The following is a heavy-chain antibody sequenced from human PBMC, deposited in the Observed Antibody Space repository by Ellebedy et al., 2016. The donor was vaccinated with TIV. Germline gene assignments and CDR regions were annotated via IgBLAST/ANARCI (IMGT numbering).Heavy chain of an antibody. CDR2: IYYSGTT. J-gene: IGHJ4*02. CDR3: ARSRDLSDY. D-gene: IGHD5-24*01. V-gene: IGHV4-39*01. Sequence: SETLSLXXTVSGDSISNGGHYWNWIRQPPGKGLEWLGNIYYSGTTYYNPSLKSRVTITLDTSKNQFSLKLSSVTAADTAVYYCARSRDLSDYWGQGALVTVSS. CDR1: GDSISNGGHY.